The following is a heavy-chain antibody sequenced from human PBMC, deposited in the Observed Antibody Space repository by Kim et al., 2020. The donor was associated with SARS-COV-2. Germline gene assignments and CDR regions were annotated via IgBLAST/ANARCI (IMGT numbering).Heavy chain of an antibody. V-gene: IGHV4-39*01. Sequence: SETLSLTCTVSGGSISSSSYYWGWIRQPPGKGLEWIGSIYYSGSTYYNPSLKSRVTISVDTSKNQFSLKLSSVTAADTAVYYCARGSAITDNPNWFDPWGQGTLVTVSS. CDR2: IYYSGST. D-gene: IGHD3-16*01. J-gene: IGHJ5*02. CDR1: GGSISSSSYY. CDR3: ARGSAITDNPNWFDP.